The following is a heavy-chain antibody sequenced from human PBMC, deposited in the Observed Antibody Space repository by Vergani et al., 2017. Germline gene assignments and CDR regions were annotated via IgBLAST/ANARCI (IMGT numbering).Heavy chain of an antibody. J-gene: IGHJ5*02. V-gene: IGHV4-61*02. CDR3: ATPSPIFGGFDP. D-gene: IGHD3-3*01. Sequence: QVQLQESGPGLVKPSQTLSLTCTVSGGSISSGSYYWSWIRQPAGKGLEWIGRIYTSGSTNDNPSLKSRVTISVDTSKHQFSLKLSSVTAADTAVYYCATPSPIFGGFDPWGEETLVTVSS. CDR1: GGSISSGSYY. CDR2: IYTSGST.